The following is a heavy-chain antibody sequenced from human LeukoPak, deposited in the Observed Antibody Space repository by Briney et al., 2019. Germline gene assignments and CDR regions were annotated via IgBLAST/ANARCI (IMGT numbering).Heavy chain of an antibody. CDR1: GFTFSTYW. V-gene: IGHV3-7*01. J-gene: IGHJ4*02. D-gene: IGHD2-2*01. CDR2: IRQDGSDK. Sequence: PGGSLRLSCAASGFTFSTYWMSWVRQAPGKGLEWVANIRQDGSDKYYVDSVKGRFTISRDNAKNSLYLQMNSLRAEDTAVYYCARDGGSAMPFDYWGQGTPVTVSS. CDR3: ARDGGSAMPFDY.